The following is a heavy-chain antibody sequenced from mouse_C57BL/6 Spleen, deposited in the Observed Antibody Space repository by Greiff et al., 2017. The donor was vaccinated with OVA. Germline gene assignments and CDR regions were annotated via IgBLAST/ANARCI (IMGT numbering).Heavy chain of an antibody. Sequence: VQLQQSGAELVKPGASVKMSCKASGYTFTTYSIEWMKQNHGKSLEWIGNFHPYNDDTTYNEKFKGKATLTVEKSSSTVYLELSRLTSDDSAVDSWARSIITTANPNAGYFEVWGTGTTVTVSS. CDR1: GYTFTTYS. CDR3: ARSIITTANPNAGYFEV. V-gene: IGHV1-47*01. D-gene: IGHD1-2*01. CDR2: FHPYNDDT. J-gene: IGHJ1*03.